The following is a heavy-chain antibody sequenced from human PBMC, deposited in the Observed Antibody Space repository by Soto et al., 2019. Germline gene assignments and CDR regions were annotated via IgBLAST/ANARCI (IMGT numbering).Heavy chain of an antibody. J-gene: IGHJ5*02. CDR3: ARDRDSSGWYGGHFDP. D-gene: IGHD6-19*01. V-gene: IGHV1-18*01. CDR2: ISGYNGNT. Sequence: QVQLLQSGAEVKKPGASVKFSCKASGYTFTSYGISWVRQAPGEGLEGMGWISGYNGNTNYAQKLQGRVTMTTDTSTSKAYMELRSLRSDDTAVYYCARDRDSSGWYGGHFDPWGPGNLVTVSS. CDR1: GYTFTSYG.